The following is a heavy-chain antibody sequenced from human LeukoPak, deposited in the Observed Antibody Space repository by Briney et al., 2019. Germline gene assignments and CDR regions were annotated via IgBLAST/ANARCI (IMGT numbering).Heavy chain of an antibody. Sequence: GGTLRLSCAASGSTFSNYGMNWVRQAPGKGLEWVAAITGSGGSTYYADSVKGRFTISRDNAKNSLYLQMDSLRAEDTATYYCATYRQIQVPFEFWGQGTLVTVSS. J-gene: IGHJ4*02. CDR3: ATYRQIQVPFEF. D-gene: IGHD5-18*01. CDR2: ITGSGGST. V-gene: IGHV3-23*01. CDR1: GSTFSNYG.